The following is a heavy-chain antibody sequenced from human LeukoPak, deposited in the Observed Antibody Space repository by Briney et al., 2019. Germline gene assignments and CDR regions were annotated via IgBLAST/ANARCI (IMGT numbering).Heavy chain of an antibody. CDR2: INHSGST. Sequence: PSETLSLTCAVYGGSFSGYYWSWIRQPPGKGLEWIGEINHSGSTNYNPSLKSRVTISVDTSKNQFSLKLSSVTAADTAVYYCARDNYYDSSGYTHWGQGTLVTVSS. CDR3: ARDNYYDSSGYTH. V-gene: IGHV4-34*01. CDR1: GGSFSGYY. J-gene: IGHJ4*02. D-gene: IGHD3-22*01.